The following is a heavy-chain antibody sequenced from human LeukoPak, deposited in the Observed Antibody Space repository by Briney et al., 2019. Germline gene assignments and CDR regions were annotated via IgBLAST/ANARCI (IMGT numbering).Heavy chain of an antibody. J-gene: IGHJ5*02. CDR3: ARGGIVATENWFDP. CDR1: GFTFSSYW. CDR2: IKQDGSEK. V-gene: IGHV3-7*03. D-gene: IGHD5-12*01. Sequence: PGGSLRLSCAASGFTFSSYWMSWVRQAPGKGLEWVANIKQDGSEKYYVDSVKGRFTISRDNSKNTLYLQMNSLRAEDTAVYYCARGGIVATENWFDPWGQGTLVTVSS.